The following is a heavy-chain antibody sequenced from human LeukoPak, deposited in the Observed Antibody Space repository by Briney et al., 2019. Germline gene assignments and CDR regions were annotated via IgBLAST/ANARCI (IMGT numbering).Heavy chain of an antibody. J-gene: IGHJ6*03. CDR1: GGSFSGYS. Sequence: SETLSLTCAVHGGSFSGYSWHWIRQSPGKGLEWIGEINRSGTTNYNESLKSQVTMSVDTSKIQFSLRLNSVTAADTAVYYCARDRSSSSHYYYYYYMDVWGKGTTVTVSS. D-gene: IGHD6-6*01. CDR3: ARDRSSSSHYYYYYYMDV. V-gene: IGHV4-34*01. CDR2: INRSGTT.